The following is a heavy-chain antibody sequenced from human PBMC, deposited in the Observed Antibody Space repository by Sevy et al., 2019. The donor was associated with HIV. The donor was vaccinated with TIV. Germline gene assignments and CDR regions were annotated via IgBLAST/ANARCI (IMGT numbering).Heavy chain of an antibody. V-gene: IGHV1-2*06. J-gene: IGHJ4*02. CDR3: LCRYSGSYFGDDY. CDR1: GYTFTGYY. Sequence: ASVKVFCKASGYTFTGYYMHWVRQAPGQGLEWMGRINPNSGGTNYAQKFQGRVTMTRDTSISTAYMELSRLRSDDTAVYYCLCRYSGSYFGDDYWGQGTLVTVSS. CDR2: INPNSGGT. D-gene: IGHD1-26*01.